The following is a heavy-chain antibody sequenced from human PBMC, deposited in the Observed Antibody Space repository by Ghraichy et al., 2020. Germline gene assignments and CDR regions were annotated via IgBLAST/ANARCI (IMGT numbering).Heavy chain of an antibody. CDR1: GFTFSSYA. D-gene: IGHD2-2*01. CDR3: AKRFVGYCNSDTCSMTIDY. Sequence: GESLNISCAASGFTFSSYAMSWVRQAPGKGLEWVSAISGSGGGTYYADSVKGRFTISRDNSKNTLYLQMDSLRAEDTAVYYCAKRFVGYCNSDTCSMTIDYWGQGTLVTVSS. V-gene: IGHV3-23*01. J-gene: IGHJ4*02. CDR2: ISGSGGGT.